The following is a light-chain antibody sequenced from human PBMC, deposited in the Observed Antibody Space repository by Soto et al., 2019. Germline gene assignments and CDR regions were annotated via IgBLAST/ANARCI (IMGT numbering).Light chain of an antibody. CDR2: WAS. CDR1: QVGLFTSNNKNY. CDR3: QQYYTTPLT. V-gene: IGKV4-1*01. J-gene: IGKJ4*01. Sequence: DIVMAQSPGSLAGSLGEEATIKLKSTQVGLFTSNNKNYLGWFQQKPRQPPKLLLSWASTRESGVPDRFSGSGSGTDFTLTSSSLKAEDVAVYYCQQYYTTPLTFGGGTKLEIK.